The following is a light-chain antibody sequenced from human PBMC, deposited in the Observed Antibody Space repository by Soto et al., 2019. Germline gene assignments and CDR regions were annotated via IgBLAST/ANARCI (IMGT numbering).Light chain of an antibody. V-gene: IGLV2-8*01. CDR1: SSDVGLYNY. CDR2: EVS. J-gene: IGLJ2*01. Sequence: QSALTQPPSASGSPGQSVTISCTGTSSDVGLYNYVSWYQQHPGKAPKVIIFEVSQRPSGVPYRFSGSKSVNTASLTVSGLQAEDEADYYCSSYAGSNKLVFGGGTKLTVL. CDR3: SSYAGSNKLV.